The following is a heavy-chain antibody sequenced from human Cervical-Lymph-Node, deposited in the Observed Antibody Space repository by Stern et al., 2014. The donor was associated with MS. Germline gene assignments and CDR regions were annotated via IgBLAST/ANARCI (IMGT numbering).Heavy chain of an antibody. CDR1: GLTGSRDY. CDR3: ARDTSSPERSDW. CDR2: ITNVGST. D-gene: IGHD1-1*01. V-gene: IGHV3-53*01. J-gene: IGHJ4*02. Sequence: EVQLVESGGGVIQPGGSLRLSCTASGLTGSRDYMTWVRQAPGKGLEWVSLITNVGSTFYTDSVKGRFTISRDDSKNTVYLHMTSLRAEDTAMYYCARDTSSPERSDWWGQGTLVTVSS.